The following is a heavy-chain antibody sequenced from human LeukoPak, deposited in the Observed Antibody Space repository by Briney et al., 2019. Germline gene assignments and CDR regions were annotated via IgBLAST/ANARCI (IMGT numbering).Heavy chain of an antibody. CDR1: GFTFDDYA. Sequence: PGRSLRLSCAASGFTFDDYAMHWVRQTPGKGLEWVSGISWNSGSIGYADSVKGRFTISRDNAKNSLYLQMNSLRAEDAAVYYCARGWGYCSSTSCALAYWGQGTLVTVSS. V-gene: IGHV3-9*01. J-gene: IGHJ4*02. CDR2: ISWNSGSI. CDR3: ARGWGYCSSTSCALAY. D-gene: IGHD2-2*01.